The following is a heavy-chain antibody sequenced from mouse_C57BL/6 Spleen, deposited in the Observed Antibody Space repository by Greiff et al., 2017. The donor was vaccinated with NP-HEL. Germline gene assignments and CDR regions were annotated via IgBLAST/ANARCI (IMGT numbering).Heavy chain of an antibody. CDR2: ISGGGGNT. D-gene: IGHD1-1*01. V-gene: IGHV5-9*01. CDR3: ARPPDYYGSSQFAY. Sequence: EVQLVESGGGLVKPGGSLKLSCAASGFTFSSYTMSWVRQTPEKRLEWVATISGGGGNTYYPDSVKGRFTISRDNAKNTLYLQMSRLRSEDTALYYCARPPDYYGSSQFAYWGQGTLVTVSA. J-gene: IGHJ3*01. CDR1: GFTFSSYT.